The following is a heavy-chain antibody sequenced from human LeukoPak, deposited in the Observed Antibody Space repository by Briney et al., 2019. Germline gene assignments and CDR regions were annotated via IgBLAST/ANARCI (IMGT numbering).Heavy chain of an antibody. Sequence: SETLSLICTVSGGSVSSGSYYWSWIRQPPGKGLEWIGYIYYSGSTNYNPSLKSRVTISVDTSKNQFSLKLSSVTAADTAVYYCASADYDILTGVPWYFDLWGRGTLVTVSS. D-gene: IGHD3-9*01. J-gene: IGHJ2*01. CDR2: IYYSGST. CDR3: ASADYDILTGVPWYFDL. V-gene: IGHV4-61*01. CDR1: GGSVSSGSYY.